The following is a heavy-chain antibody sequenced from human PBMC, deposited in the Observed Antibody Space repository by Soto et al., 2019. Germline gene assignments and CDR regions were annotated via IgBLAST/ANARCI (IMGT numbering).Heavy chain of an antibody. CDR1: GATFSDYG. Sequence: QVRLAQSGAEVRNPGSSVRVSCKASGATFSDYGITWVRQAPRQGLEWVGAILLMFRKTNYAQKFQGRVTIIAAKSPDTVYLELSRLRSDDTAIYFGARVVQLGSNYAMDVWGQGTTGVVSS. J-gene: IGHJ6*02. CDR3: ARVVQLGSNYAMDV. CDR2: ILLMFRKT. V-gene: IGHV1-69*06. D-gene: IGHD1-1*01.